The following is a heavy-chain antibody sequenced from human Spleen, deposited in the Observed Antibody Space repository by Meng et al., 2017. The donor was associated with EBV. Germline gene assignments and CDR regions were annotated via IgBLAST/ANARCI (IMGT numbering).Heavy chain of an antibody. CDR2: IIPMFGTT. CDR1: GGTFSTSA. D-gene: IGHD1-26*01. J-gene: IGHJ4*02. CDR3: AKDGDRGSYYGY. Sequence: QAQLVQSGAEVKKPGSSVKVSCKASGGTFSTSACTWVRQAPGQGLEWMGGIIPMFGTTHYAQIFKGRVTFIADESTSTVYMELSSLRSEDTAVYYCAKDGDRGSYYGYWGQGTLVTVSS. V-gene: IGHV1-69*01.